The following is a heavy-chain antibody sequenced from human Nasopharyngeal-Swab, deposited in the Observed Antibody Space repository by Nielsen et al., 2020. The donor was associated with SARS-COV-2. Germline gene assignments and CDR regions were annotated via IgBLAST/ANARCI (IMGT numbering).Heavy chain of an antibody. J-gene: IGHJ4*02. CDR2: IYYAGSSSYSGRT. V-gene: IGHV4-39*01. CDR3: ARHLDDFWSGYFVFDC. Sequence: WIRQPPGKGLEWIGSIYYAGSSSYSGRTYYNPSLENRVTISVDTSKNRFSLKVNSVTAADTAVYYCARHLDDFWSGYFVFDCWGQGALVTVSS. D-gene: IGHD3-3*01.